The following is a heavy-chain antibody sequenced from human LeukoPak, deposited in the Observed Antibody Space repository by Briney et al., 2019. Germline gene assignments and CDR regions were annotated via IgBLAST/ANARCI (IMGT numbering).Heavy chain of an antibody. CDR2: IKQDGSEK. CDR1: GFTFSSYA. J-gene: IGHJ4*02. V-gene: IGHV3-7*01. Sequence: GGSLRLSCAASGFTFSSYAMSWVRQAPGKGLEWVANIKQDGSEKYYVDSVKGRFTISRDNAKNSLYLQMNSLRAEDTAVYYCARDDGSYYFDYWGQGTLVTVSS. CDR3: ARDDGSYYFDY. D-gene: IGHD1-26*01.